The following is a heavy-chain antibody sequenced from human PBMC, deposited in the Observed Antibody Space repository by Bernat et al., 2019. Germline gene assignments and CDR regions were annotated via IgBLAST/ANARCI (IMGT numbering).Heavy chain of an antibody. CDR2: IWYDGSNK. Sequence: QVQLVESGGGVVQPGRALRLSCAASGFTFSSYGMDWVRQAPGKGREWVAVIWYDGSNKYYSDSVKGRFTISRDNSKNTLYLQMNSLRAEDTAVYYCARDPPAMIVTNWFDPWVPITLVTVSS. CDR1: GFTFSSYG. CDR3: ARDPPAMIVTNWFDP. D-gene: IGHD3-22*01. J-gene: IGHJ5*02. V-gene: IGHV3-33*01.